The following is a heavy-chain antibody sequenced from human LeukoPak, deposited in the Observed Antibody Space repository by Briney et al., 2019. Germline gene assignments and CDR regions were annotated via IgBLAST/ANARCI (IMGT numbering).Heavy chain of an antibody. CDR1: SGSISSYY. V-gene: IGHV3-11*04. D-gene: IGHD3-10*01. CDR2: ISISTSTI. CDR3: ARDVFHGSGSPYFDS. J-gene: IGHJ4*02. Sequence: LSLTCTVSSGSISSYYWSWIRQAPGKGLEWISYISISTSTIYYADSVKGRFTISRDNAKNSLYLQMNSLRAEDTAVYYCARDVFHGSGSPYFDSWGQGALVTVSS.